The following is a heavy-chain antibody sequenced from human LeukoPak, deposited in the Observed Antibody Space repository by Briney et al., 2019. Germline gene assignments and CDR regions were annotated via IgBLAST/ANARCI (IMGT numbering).Heavy chain of an antibody. V-gene: IGHV3-74*01. CDR1: GFTFSSYW. Sequence: GGSLRLSCAASGFTFSSYWMHWVRQAPGEGLVWVSRINSDGSSTSYADSVKGRFTISRDNAKNTLYLQMNSLRAEDTAVYYCAKGPGVQLWLEGDYYFDYWGQGTLVTVSS. D-gene: IGHD5-18*01. J-gene: IGHJ4*02. CDR2: INSDGSST. CDR3: AKGPGVQLWLEGDYYFDY.